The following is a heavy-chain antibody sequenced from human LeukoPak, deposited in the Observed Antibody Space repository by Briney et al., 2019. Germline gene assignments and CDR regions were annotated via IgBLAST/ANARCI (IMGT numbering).Heavy chain of an antibody. CDR3: ARYCYSTSCYAGEGGVVY. V-gene: IGHV3-21*06. J-gene: IGHJ4*02. CDR1: GFTFSDYY. Sequence: GGSLRLSCAASGFTFSDYYMTWVRQAPGKGLEWVSSISSSSYYIYYADSVKGRFTISRDNAKNSLYLQMNSLRAEDTAVYYCARYCYSTSCYAGEGGVVYWGQGTLVTVSS. CDR2: ISSSSYYI. D-gene: IGHD2-2*01.